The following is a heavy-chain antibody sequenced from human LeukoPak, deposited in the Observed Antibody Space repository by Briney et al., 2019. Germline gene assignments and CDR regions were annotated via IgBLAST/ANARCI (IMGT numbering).Heavy chain of an antibody. CDR3: ARTTRSWYEDNDAFDI. CDR2: INAGNGSR. D-gene: IGHD6-13*01. Sequence: ASVKVSCKASAYSFTIYTIHWVRQAPGQRLEWMGWINAGNGSRRYSQNFQGRITITRDTSATTAYMELSSLRPEDTAVYYCARTTRSWYEDNDAFDIWGQGTTVTVSS. CDR1: AYSFTIYT. V-gene: IGHV1-3*01. J-gene: IGHJ3*02.